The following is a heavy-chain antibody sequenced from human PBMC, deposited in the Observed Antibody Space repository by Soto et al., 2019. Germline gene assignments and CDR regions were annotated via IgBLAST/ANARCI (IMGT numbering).Heavy chain of an antibody. Sequence: GVNFGSYGMRWISKKTGKGLEWVSYISSSSSTIYYADSVKGRFTISRDNAKNSLYLQMNSLRAEDTAVYYCARRKEGSSWYARGRSCLDYWGQPTLVTVSS. CDR2: ISSSSSTI. CDR3: ARRKEGSSWYARGRSCLDY. V-gene: IGHV3-48*01. D-gene: IGHD6-13*01. CDR1: GVNFGSYG. J-gene: IGHJ4*02.